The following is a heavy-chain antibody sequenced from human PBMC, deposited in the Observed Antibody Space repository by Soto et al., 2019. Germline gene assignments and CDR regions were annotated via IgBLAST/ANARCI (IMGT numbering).Heavy chain of an antibody. CDR3: AKDRRYSYGLFDY. V-gene: IGHV3-23*01. CDR2: ISGSGGST. Sequence: EVQLLESGGGLVQPGGSLRLSCAASGFTFSSYAMSWIRQAPGQGLEWVSAISGSGGSTYYADSVKGRFTISGDNSKNTLDLQRNSLRAEDTAVYYCAKDRRYSYGLFDYWGQGTLVTVSS. D-gene: IGHD5-18*01. J-gene: IGHJ4*02. CDR1: GFTFSSYA.